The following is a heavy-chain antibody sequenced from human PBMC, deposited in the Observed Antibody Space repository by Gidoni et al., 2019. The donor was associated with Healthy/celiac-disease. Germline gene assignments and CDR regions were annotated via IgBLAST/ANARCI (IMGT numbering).Heavy chain of an antibody. Sequence: VRQMPGKGLEWMGIIYPGDSDTRYSPSFQGQVTISADKSISTAYLQWSSLKASDTAMYYCARHGYSAPTKYYYYYGMDVWGQGTTVTVSS. J-gene: IGHJ6*02. CDR2: IYPGDSDT. V-gene: IGHV5-51*01. D-gene: IGHD5-12*01. CDR3: ARHGYSAPTKYYYYYGMDV.